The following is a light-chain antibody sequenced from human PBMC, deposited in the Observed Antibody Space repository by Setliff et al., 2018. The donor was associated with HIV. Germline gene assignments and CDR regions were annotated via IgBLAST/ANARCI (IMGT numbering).Light chain of an antibody. Sequence: VLTQPPSASGAPGQTVTISCSGSSSNIETHYVYWYQQFPGTAPKLLIYRNDQRPSGVPARFSGSKSGTSAALTISDLRAEDEAEYFCAAWNDRPTGIYVFGTGTKVTV. J-gene: IGLJ1*01. CDR2: RND. V-gene: IGLV1-47*01. CDR3: AAWNDRPTGIYV. CDR1: SSNIETHY.